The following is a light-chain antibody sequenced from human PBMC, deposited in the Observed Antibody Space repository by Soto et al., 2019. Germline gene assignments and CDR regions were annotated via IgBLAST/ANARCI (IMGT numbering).Light chain of an antibody. CDR2: GAS. CDR3: QQDGSSPLT. J-gene: IGKJ2*01. V-gene: IGKV3-20*01. Sequence: EIVLTQSPGTLSLSPGERATLSCRASQSVSSSYLAWYQQKPGQAPRLLIYGASSRATGITDRFSGSGSGTDFTLTISRLAPEDFAVYYWQQDGSSPLTFGQGTKLEIK. CDR1: QSVSSSY.